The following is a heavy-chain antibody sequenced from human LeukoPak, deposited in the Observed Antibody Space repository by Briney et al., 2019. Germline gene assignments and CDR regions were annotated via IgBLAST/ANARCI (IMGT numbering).Heavy chain of an antibody. CDR3: ATAAMIVHPWVWFDP. V-gene: IGHV1-24*01. Sequence: ASVKVSCKASGYTFTGYYMHWVRQAPGKGLEWMGGFDPEDGETIYAQKFQGRVTMTEDTSTDTAYMELSSLRSEDTAVYYCATAAMIVHPWVWFDPWGQGTLVTVSS. J-gene: IGHJ5*02. CDR2: FDPEDGET. CDR1: GYTFTGYY. D-gene: IGHD3-22*01.